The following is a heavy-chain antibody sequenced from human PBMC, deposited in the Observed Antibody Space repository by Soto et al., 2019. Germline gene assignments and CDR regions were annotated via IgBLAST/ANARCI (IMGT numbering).Heavy chain of an antibody. CDR2: IYYSGST. V-gene: IGHV4-39*01. Sequence: SETLSLTCTVSGGSISSSSYYWGWIRQPPGKGLEWIGSIYYSGSTYYNQSLKSRVTLSVDTSKNQFSLKLSSVTAADTAVYYCARFPSSRQRYWFDPWGQGTLVTVS. D-gene: IGHD6-25*01. CDR1: GGSISSSSYY. J-gene: IGHJ5*02. CDR3: ARFPSSRQRYWFDP.